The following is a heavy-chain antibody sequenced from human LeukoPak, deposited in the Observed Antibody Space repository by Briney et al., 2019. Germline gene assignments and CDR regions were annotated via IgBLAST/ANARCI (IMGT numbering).Heavy chain of an antibody. Sequence: SETLSLTCTVAGGSISSYYWSWIRQPPGKGLEWIGYIYYSGSTNYHPSLKSRVTISVDTSKNQFSLKLSSVTAADTAVYYCARGGFDYWGQGTLVTVSS. V-gene: IGHV4-59*01. CDR2: IYYSGST. CDR3: ARGGFDY. CDR1: GGSISSYY. J-gene: IGHJ4*02.